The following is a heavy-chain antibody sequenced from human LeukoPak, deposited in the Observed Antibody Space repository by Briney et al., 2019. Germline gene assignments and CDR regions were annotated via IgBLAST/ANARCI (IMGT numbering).Heavy chain of an antibody. D-gene: IGHD2-2*01. Sequence: SVEVSCKASGGTFSSYAISWVRQAPGQGLEWMGGIIPIFGTANYAQKFQGRVTITADESTSTAYMELSSLRSEDTAVYYCAREPPLGYCSSTSCFDPWGQGTLVTVSS. CDR2: IIPIFGTA. J-gene: IGHJ5*02. V-gene: IGHV1-69*13. CDR3: AREPPLGYCSSTSCFDP. CDR1: GGTFSSYA.